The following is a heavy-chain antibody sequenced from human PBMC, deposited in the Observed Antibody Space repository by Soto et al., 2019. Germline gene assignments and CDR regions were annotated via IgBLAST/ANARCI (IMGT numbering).Heavy chain of an antibody. CDR1: GFTFGSYA. V-gene: IGHV3-23*01. J-gene: IGHJ4*02. CDR3: TGPLYFYDNSGSDY. Sequence: GGSLRLSCAASGFTFGSYAMSWVRQAPGKGLEWVSAISGSGGSTYYADSVKGRFTISRDNSKNTLYLQMNSLRAEDTAVYYCTGPLYFYDNSGSDYWGQGTLVTVSS. D-gene: IGHD3-22*01. CDR2: ISGSGGST.